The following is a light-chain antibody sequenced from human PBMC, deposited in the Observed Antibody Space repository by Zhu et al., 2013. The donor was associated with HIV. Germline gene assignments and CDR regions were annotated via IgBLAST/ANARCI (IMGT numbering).Light chain of an antibody. CDR2: EVA. J-gene: IGLJ2*01. CDR3: CSYAGTGTLV. V-gene: IGLV2-23*02. Sequence: QSALTQPASVSGSPGQSIAISCTGTSSDVGAYKFVSWYQHHPGKAPKLMIYEVANRPSGVSDRFSGSKSGNTASLTISGLQAEDEADYYCCSYAGTGTLVFGRGTKLTVL. CDR1: SSDVGAYKF.